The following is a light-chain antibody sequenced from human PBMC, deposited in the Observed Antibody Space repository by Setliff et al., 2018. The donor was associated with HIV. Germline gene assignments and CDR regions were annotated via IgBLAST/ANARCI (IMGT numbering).Light chain of an antibody. Sequence: ALTQPASVSESPGQSITISCTGTSSDVGGYNYVSWYQQHPGKAPKLMIYEVSNRPSGVSNRFSGSKSGNTASLTISGLQAEDEADYYCSSYTSSITYVFGTGTKVTVL. J-gene: IGLJ1*01. CDR2: EVS. CDR3: SSYTSSITYV. CDR1: SSDVGGYNY. V-gene: IGLV2-14*01.